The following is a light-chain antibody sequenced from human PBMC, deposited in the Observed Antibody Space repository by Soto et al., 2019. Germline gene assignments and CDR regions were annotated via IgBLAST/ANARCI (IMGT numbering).Light chain of an antibody. CDR3: QQYYSYPLT. J-gene: IGKJ1*01. Sequence: AIRMTQSPSSFSASTGDRVTITCRASQGISSYLAWYQQKLGKAPKLLIYAASTLQSGVPSRFSGSGSGTDFTLTISCLQSEDFATYYCQQYYSYPLTFGQGTKVDIK. CDR1: QGISSY. V-gene: IGKV1-8*01. CDR2: AAS.